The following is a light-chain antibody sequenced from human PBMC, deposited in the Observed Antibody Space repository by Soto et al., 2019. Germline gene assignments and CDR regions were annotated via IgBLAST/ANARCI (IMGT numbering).Light chain of an antibody. V-gene: IGKV3-11*01. CDR2: DAS. CDR3: QQRSNWPLLT. Sequence: EIVLTQSPATLSFSPGEIATLSCRASQSVNSYLAWYQQKPGQAPRLLIYDASSRATGIPARFSGSGSGTDFTLTISNLEPEDFAVYYCQQRSNWPLLTFGGGAKAEIK. J-gene: IGKJ4*01. CDR1: QSVNSY.